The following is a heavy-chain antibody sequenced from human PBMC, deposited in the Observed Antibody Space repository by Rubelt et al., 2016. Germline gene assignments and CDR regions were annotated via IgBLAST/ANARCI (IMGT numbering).Heavy chain of an antibody. D-gene: IGHD5-18*01. V-gene: IGHV4-39*01. J-gene: IGHJ4*02. Sequence: QLQLQESGPGLVKPSETLSLTCTVSGGSISSSSYYWGWIRQPPGKGLEWIGRIYYSGSTYYNPSLKSRVTSAVDTFKNQFFLKLSSVTAADTAVYCGARHADTAMVDEFRYWGQGTLVTVSS. CDR2: IYYSGST. CDR3: ARHADTAMVDEFRY. CDR1: GGSISSSSYY.